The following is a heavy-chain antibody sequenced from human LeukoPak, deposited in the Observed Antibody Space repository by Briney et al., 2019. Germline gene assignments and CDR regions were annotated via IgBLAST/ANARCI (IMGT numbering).Heavy chain of an antibody. CDR2: IYHSGST. CDR3: ARRGSGWYYFDY. V-gene: IGHV4-38-2*02. Sequence: SETLSLTCTVSGYSISSGYYWGWIRQPPGKGLEWIGGIYHSGSTYYNPSLKSRVTISVDTSKNQFSLKLSSVTAADTAVYYCARRGSGWYYFDYWGQGTLVTVSS. CDR1: GYSISSGYY. J-gene: IGHJ4*02. D-gene: IGHD6-19*01.